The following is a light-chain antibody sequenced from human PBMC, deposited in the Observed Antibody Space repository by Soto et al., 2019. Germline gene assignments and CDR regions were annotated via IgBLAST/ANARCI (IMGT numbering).Light chain of an antibody. CDR3: AAWDDSLNGEV. V-gene: IGLV1-44*01. Sequence: SVLTQPPSASGTPGERVTISCSGSSSNIGSNTVNWYQQLPGTAPKLLIYSNNQRPSGVPDRFSGSKSGTSASLAISGLQSEDEADYYCAAWDDSLNGEVFGTGTKGTVL. CDR1: SSNIGSNT. CDR2: SNN. J-gene: IGLJ1*01.